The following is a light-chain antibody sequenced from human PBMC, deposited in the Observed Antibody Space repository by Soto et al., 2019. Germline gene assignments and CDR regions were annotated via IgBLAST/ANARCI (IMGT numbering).Light chain of an antibody. V-gene: IGKV3-20*01. CDR1: QSVSRN. CDR3: QQYSTSPIT. Sequence: ETVVTQSPPTLSVSPGERATLSCRASQSVSRNLSWYQQKPGQAPRLLIYGASSRATGIPDRFSGSGSGTDFTLIISRLEPEDFAVYYCQQYSTSPITFGQGTRLEI. CDR2: GAS. J-gene: IGKJ5*01.